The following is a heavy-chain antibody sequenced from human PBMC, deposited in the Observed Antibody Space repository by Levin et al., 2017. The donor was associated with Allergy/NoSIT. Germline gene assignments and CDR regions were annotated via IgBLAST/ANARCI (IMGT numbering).Heavy chain of an antibody. CDR1: GYTFTGYY. V-gene: IGHV1-2*02. CDR2: INPNSGGT. D-gene: IGHD3-10*01. Sequence: AASVKVSCKASGYTFTGYYMHWVRQAPGQGLEWMGWINPNSGGTNYAQKFQGRVTMTRDTSISTAYMELSRLRSDDTAVYYCARSMVRGVIIPGQWGQGTLVTVSS. CDR3: ARSMVRGVIIPGQ. J-gene: IGHJ4*02.